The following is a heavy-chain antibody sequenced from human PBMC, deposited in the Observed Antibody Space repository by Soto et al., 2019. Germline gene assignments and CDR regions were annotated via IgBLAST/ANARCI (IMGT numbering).Heavy chain of an antibody. Sequence: LSLTCAVSGGSISSGGYSWSWIRQPPGKGLEWIGYTYHSGSTYYNPSLKSRVTISVDRSKNQFSLKLSSVTAADTAVYYCARSRATGVGNWFDPWGQGTLVTVSS. CDR1: GGSISSGGYS. CDR2: TYHSGST. D-gene: IGHD5-12*01. J-gene: IGHJ5*02. V-gene: IGHV4-30-2*01. CDR3: ARSRATGVGNWFDP.